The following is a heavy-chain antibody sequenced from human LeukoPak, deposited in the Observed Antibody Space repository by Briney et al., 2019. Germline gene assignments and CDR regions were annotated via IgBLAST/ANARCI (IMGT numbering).Heavy chain of an antibody. D-gene: IGHD3-22*01. CDR3: ARSLDSSGYYYGWYFDY. V-gene: IGHV1-18*01. CDR1: GYTFTSYG. J-gene: IGHJ4*02. CDR2: ISAYNGDT. Sequence: ASVKVSCKASGYTFTSYGISWVRQAPGQGLEWMGWISAYNGDTNYAQKLQGRVTMTTDTSTSTAYMELRSLRSDDTAVYYCARSLDSSGYYYGWYFDYWGQGTLVTVSS.